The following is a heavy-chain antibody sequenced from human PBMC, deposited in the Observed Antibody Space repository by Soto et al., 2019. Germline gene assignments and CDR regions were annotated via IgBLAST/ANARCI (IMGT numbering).Heavy chain of an antibody. Sequence: ASVKVSCKASGGTFSSYAISWVRQAPGQGLEWMGGIIPIFGTANYAQKFQGRVTITADESTSTAYMELSSLRSEDTAVYYCARGVLTGYYNYPDYYYYYGMDVWGQATTVTVSS. J-gene: IGHJ6*02. CDR3: ARGVLTGYYNYPDYYYYYGMDV. D-gene: IGHD3-9*01. V-gene: IGHV1-69*13. CDR2: IIPIFGTA. CDR1: GGTFSSYA.